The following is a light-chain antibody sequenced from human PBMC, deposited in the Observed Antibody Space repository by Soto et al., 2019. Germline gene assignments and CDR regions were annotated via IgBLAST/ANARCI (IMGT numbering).Light chain of an antibody. CDR2: EVT. J-gene: IGLJ3*02. V-gene: IGLV2-8*01. CDR1: SSDVGAYSH. Sequence: QSALTQPPSASGSPGQSVTISCTGTSSDVGAYSHVCWYQQYPGKVPKLIIYEVTERPSGVPDRFSGSKSGNTASLTVSGLQVEDEADYYCSSFAGNYWVFGGGTQLTVL. CDR3: SSFAGNYWV.